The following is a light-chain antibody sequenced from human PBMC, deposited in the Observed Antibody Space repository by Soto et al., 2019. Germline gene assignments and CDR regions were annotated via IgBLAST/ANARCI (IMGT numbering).Light chain of an antibody. V-gene: IGKV3-15*01. Sequence: EIVVTQSPATLSLSPGQRATLSCRTSQNINNKLVWYQQKPGQAPRLLIYGASTRATGIPARFSGSGSGTEFTLTISSLQSEDCAVYSCQHYNNWPLTFGGGTKVEIK. J-gene: IGKJ4*01. CDR3: QHYNNWPLT. CDR1: QNINNK. CDR2: GAS.